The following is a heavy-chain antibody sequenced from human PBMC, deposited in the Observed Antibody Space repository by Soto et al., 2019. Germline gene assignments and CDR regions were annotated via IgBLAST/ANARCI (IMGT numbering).Heavy chain of an antibody. D-gene: IGHD5-12*01. CDR1: GFTFSNAW. CDR3: TTRAYGVIVATIPRAFDI. V-gene: IGHV3-15*01. CDR2: IKSKTDGGTT. J-gene: IGHJ3*02. Sequence: GGSLRLSCAASGFTFSNAWMSWVRQAPGKGLEWVGRIKSKTDGGTTDYAAPVKGRFTISRDDSKNTLYLQMNSLKTEDTAVYYCTTRAYGVIVATIPRAFDIWGQGTMVTVSS.